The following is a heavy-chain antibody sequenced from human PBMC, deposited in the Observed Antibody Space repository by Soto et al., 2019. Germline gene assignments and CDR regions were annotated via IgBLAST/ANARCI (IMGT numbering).Heavy chain of an antibody. Sequence: QVQLVESGGGVVQPGRSLRLSCAASGFTFSSYGMHWVRQAPGKGLEWVAVIWYDGSNKYYADSVKGRFTISRDNSKNTLYLQMNSLRAEDTAVYYCARDPAGDYMDVWGKGTTVTVSS. CDR3: ARDPAGDYMDV. D-gene: IGHD3-10*01. CDR1: GFTFSSYG. J-gene: IGHJ6*03. CDR2: IWYDGSNK. V-gene: IGHV3-33*01.